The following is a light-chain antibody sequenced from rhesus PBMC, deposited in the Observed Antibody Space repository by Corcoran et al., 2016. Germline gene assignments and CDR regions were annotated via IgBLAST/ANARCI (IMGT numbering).Light chain of an antibody. Sequence: DIQMTQSPSSLSASVGDTVTITCRASQGLSSYLNWFQQQPGKAPKLLIYAASSLESGVPSRFSGSGSGTDFTLTISSLQPEDFAVYYCLQHNSYPFTFGPGTKLDIK. CDR2: AAS. J-gene: IGKJ3*01. CDR3: LQHNSYPFT. CDR1: QGLSSY. V-gene: IGKV1-28*03.